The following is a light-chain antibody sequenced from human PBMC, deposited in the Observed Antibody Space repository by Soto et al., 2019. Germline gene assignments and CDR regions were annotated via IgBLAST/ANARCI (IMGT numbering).Light chain of an antibody. CDR1: SRDIGGYNY. CDR2: DVT. J-gene: IGLJ2*01. CDR3: SSYTTSTTRVV. V-gene: IGLV2-14*03. Sequence: QSVLTQPASVSGSPGQTITISCTGTSRDIGGYNYVSWYQQHPGKAPKLVTFDVTRRPSGVSNRFSGSKSGNTASLTISGLQAEDEADYYCSSYTTSTTRVVFGGGTKVTVL.